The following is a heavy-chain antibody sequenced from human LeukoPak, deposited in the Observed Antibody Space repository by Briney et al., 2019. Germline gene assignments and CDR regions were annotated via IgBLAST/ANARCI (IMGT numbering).Heavy chain of an antibody. J-gene: IGHJ4*02. Sequence: GGSLRLSCAASGFTFSSYWMQWVRQAPGKGLVWVSRINSDGSSTSYADSVKGRFTISRDNAKNTLYLQMNSLRAEDTAVYYCARGGSGSSSYFDYWGQGTLVTVSS. CDR2: INSDGSST. CDR3: ARGGSGSSSYFDY. D-gene: IGHD3-10*01. CDR1: GFTFSSYW. V-gene: IGHV3-74*01.